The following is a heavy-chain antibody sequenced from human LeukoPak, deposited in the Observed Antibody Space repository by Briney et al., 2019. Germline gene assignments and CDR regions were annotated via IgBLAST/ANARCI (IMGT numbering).Heavy chain of an antibody. CDR2: MNPNSGNT. J-gene: IGHJ6*02. V-gene: IGHV1-8*01. Sequence: ASVKVSCKASGYTSTSYDINWVRQATGQGLEWMGWMNPNSGNTGYAQKFQGRVTMTRDTSISTAYMELSRLRSDDTAVYYCARPRAYYGMDVWGQGTTVTVSS. CDR3: ARPRAYYGMDV. CDR1: GYTSTSYD.